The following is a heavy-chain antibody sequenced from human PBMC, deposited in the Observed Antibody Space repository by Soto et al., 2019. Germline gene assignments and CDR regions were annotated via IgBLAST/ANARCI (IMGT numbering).Heavy chain of an antibody. CDR1: GGTFSSYA. Sequence: QVQLVQSGAEVKKPGSSVKVSCKASGGTFSSYAISWVRQAPGQGLEWMGGIIPIFGTANYAQKFQGRVTITADESTSPAYMELSSLRSEDTAVYYCARPFAVAGTIGYYYGMDVWGQGTTVTVSS. CDR2: IIPIFGTA. J-gene: IGHJ6*02. D-gene: IGHD6-19*01. CDR3: ARPFAVAGTIGYYYGMDV. V-gene: IGHV1-69*01.